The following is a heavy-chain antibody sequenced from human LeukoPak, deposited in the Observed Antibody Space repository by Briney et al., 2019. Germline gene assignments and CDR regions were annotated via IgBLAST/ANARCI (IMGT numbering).Heavy chain of an antibody. CDR2: IYYSGST. CDR1: GGSISSYY. CDR3: ARHTPGIAAAALRYFDY. D-gene: IGHD6-13*01. Sequence: SETLSLTCTVSGGSISSYYWSWIRQPPGKGLEWIGYIYYSGSTNYNPSLKSRVTISVDTSKNQFSLKLSSVTAADTAVYYCARHTPGIAAAALRYFDYWGQGTLVTVSS. J-gene: IGHJ4*02. V-gene: IGHV4-59*08.